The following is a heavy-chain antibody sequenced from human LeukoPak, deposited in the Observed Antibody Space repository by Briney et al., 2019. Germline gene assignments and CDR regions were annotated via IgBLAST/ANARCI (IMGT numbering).Heavy chain of an antibody. J-gene: IGHJ6*02. D-gene: IGHD3-22*01. CDR1: GGTFSSYA. V-gene: IGHV1-69*04. CDR2: IIPILGIA. CDR3: AGRRYDSSGYYYEPRYYYGMDV. Sequence: AASVKVSCKASGGTFSSYAISWVRQAPGQGLEWMGRIIPILGIANYAQKFQGRVTITADKSTSTAYMELSSLRSEDTAVYYCAGRRYDSSGYYYEPRYYYGMDVWGQGTTVTVSS.